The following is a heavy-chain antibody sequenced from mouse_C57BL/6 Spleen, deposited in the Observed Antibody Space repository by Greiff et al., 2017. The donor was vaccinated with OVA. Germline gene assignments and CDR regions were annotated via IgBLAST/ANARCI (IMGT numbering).Heavy chain of an antibody. D-gene: IGHD1-1*01. Sequence: LQESGPELVKPGASVKISCKASGYAFSSSWMNWVKQRPGKGLEWIGRIYPGDGDTNYNGKFKGKATLTADKSSSTAYMQLSSLTSEDSAVYFCARSRFITTVVATDFDYWGQGTTLTVSS. CDR3: ARSRFITTVVATDFDY. V-gene: IGHV1-82*01. J-gene: IGHJ2*01. CDR1: GYAFSSSW. CDR2: IYPGDGDT.